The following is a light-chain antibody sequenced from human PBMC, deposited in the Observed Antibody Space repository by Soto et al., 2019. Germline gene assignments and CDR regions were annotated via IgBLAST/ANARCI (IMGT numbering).Light chain of an antibody. J-gene: IGKJ1*01. CDR1: QSLLHSDGYNY. Sequence: DIVVTQSPLSLPVTPGEPASISCRSSQSLLHSDGYNYLDWYLQKPGQSPQLLIYLGSNRASGVPDRFSGSGSGTDFTLKISRVEAADVGVYYCMQALQTPWTFGQGTKVAVK. CDR2: LGS. CDR3: MQALQTPWT. V-gene: IGKV2-28*01.